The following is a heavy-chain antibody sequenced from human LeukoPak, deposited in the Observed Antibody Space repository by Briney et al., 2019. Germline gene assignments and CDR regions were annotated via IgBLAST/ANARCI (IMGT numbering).Heavy chain of an antibody. D-gene: IGHD2-15*01. Sequence: GGSLRLSCAASGFTFDDYAMHWVRQAPGKGLEWVSGISWNSGSIGYADSVKGRFTISRDNSKNTLYLQMNSLRAEDTAVYYCAKDRRYCSGGSCYYNYYYGMDVWGQGTTVTVSS. CDR2: ISWNSGSI. V-gene: IGHV3-9*01. CDR1: GFTFDDYA. J-gene: IGHJ6*02. CDR3: AKDRRYCSGGSCYYNYYYGMDV.